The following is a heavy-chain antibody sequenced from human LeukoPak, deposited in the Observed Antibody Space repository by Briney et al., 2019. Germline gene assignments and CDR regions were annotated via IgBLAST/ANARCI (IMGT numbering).Heavy chain of an antibody. CDR2: ISAYNGNT. CDR1: GGTFSSYA. J-gene: IGHJ4*02. CDR3: ARDRMRGLFDY. V-gene: IGHV1-18*01. Sequence: GASVKVSCKASGGTFSSYAISWVRQAPGQGLEWMGWISAYNGNTNYAQKLQGRVTMTTDTSTSTAYMELRSLRSDDTAVYYCARDRMRGLFDYWGQGTLVTVSS.